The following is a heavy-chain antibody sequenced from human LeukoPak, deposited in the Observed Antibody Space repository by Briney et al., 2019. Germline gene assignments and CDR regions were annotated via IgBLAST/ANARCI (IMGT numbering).Heavy chain of an antibody. CDR1: VGSFSGYY. V-gene: IGHV4-34*01. CDR2: INHSGSN. Sequence: KSSETLSLTCAVYVGSFSGYYWSWVRQPPGKGLEWMGEINHSGSNNYNPALKRRVTISVDTSKSQFSLKLSSVAGADTAVYYCARAAYWGQGTLVTVSS. CDR3: ARAAY. J-gene: IGHJ4*02.